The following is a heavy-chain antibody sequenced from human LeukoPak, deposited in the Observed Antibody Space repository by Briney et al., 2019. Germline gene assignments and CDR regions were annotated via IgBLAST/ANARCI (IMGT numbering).Heavy chain of an antibody. CDR2: IILIFGTP. CDR1: GGTFSNYA. J-gene: IGHJ4*02. CDR3: ARGEVPPHYFDY. V-gene: IGHV1-69*13. Sequence: SVKVSCKASGGTFSNYAISWVRQAPGQGLEWMGGIILIFGTPNYAQKFQGRVTITADESTSTAYMELSSLRSEDTAVYYCARGEVPPHYFDYWGQGTPVTVSS.